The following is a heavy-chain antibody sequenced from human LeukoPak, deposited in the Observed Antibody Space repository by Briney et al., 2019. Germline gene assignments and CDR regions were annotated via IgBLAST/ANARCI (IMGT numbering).Heavy chain of an antibody. Sequence: KPSETLSLTCTVSGGSVSSTTYYWNWIRQPPGKGLEWIGFLYDSGSTNYNASLRSRVTISIDTSKNQFSLKLSSVTAADTAVYHCARSVPSLDYLFDSWGHGTLVTVSS. D-gene: IGHD4-11*01. CDR3: ARSVPSLDYLFDS. J-gene: IGHJ5*01. CDR2: LYDSGST. V-gene: IGHV4-61*01. CDR1: GGSVSSTTYY.